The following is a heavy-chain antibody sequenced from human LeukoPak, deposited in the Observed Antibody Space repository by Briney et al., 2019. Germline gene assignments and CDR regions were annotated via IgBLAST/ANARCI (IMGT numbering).Heavy chain of an antibody. CDR3: ARDLYYYGSGSYYMVAY. CDR1: GYTFTSYG. D-gene: IGHD3-10*01. Sequence: ASVTVSCKASGYTFTSYGISWVRQAPGQGLEWMGWISAYKGNTNYAQKLQGRVTMTTDTSTSTAYMELRSLRPDDTAVYYCARDLYYYGSGSYYMVAYWGQGTLVTVSS. V-gene: IGHV1-18*01. CDR2: ISAYKGNT. J-gene: IGHJ4*02.